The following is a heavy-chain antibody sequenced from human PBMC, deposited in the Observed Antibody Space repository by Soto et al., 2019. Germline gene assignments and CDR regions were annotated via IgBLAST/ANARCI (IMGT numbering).Heavy chain of an antibody. Sequence: SESLSLTCAACGGSISSGEYYWSWIRQPPGKGLEWIGYIYYSGSTYYNPSLKSRVTISVDTSKNQFSLKLTSVTAADTALYYCARRYGWLYFDYWGQGSLVTVSS. CDR2: IYYSGST. J-gene: IGHJ4*02. D-gene: IGHD3-10*01. V-gene: IGHV4-30-4*01. CDR3: ARRYGWLYFDY. CDR1: GGSISSGEYY.